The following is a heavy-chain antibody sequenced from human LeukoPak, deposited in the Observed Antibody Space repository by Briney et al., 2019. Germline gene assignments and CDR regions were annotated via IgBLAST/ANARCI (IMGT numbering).Heavy chain of an antibody. CDR2: VYYSGST. V-gene: IGHV4-59*01. CDR1: SGSISTYY. D-gene: IGHD3-22*01. CDR3: AREADYYDSSGYYYAEGVRWFDP. J-gene: IGHJ5*02. Sequence: SETLSLTCTVSSGSISTYYWTWIRQPPGKGLEWIGYVYYSGSTSYNPSLKSRLTISVDTTKNQFSLKLSSVTAADTAVYYCAREADYYDSSGYYYAEGVRWFDPWGQGTLVTVSS.